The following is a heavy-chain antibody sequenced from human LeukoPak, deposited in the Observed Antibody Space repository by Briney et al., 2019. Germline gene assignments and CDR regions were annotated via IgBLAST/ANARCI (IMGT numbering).Heavy chain of an antibody. V-gene: IGHV1-69*04. CDR3: ARDPKITMVRGAPNLDY. CDR2: IIPILGIA. Sequence: SVKVSCKASGGTFSSYAISWVRQAPGQELEWMGRIIPILGIANYAQKFQGRVTITADKSTSTAYMELSSLRSEDTAVYYCARDPKITMVRGAPNLDYWGQGTLVTVSS. J-gene: IGHJ4*02. CDR1: GGTFSSYA. D-gene: IGHD3-10*01.